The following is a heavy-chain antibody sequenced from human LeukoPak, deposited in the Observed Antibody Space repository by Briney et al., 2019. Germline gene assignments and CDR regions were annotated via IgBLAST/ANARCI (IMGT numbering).Heavy chain of an antibody. D-gene: IGHD3-9*01. CDR3: AREGGYYDILTGYYRPDAFDI. CDR2: IYSGGST. CDR1: GFTVSSNY. V-gene: IGHV3-53*01. J-gene: IGHJ3*02. Sequence: GGSLRLSCAASGFTVSSNYMSRVRQAPGKGLEWVSVIYSGGSTYYADSVKGRFTISRDNSKNTPYLQMNSLRAEDTAVYYCAREGGYYDILTGYYRPDAFDIWGQGTMVTVSS.